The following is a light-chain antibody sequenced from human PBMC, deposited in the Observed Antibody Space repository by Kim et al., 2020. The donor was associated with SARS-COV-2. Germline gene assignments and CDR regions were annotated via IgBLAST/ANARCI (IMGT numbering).Light chain of an antibody. CDR3: QQTTDWPPLT. CDR2: DAS. Sequence: PGDSATLTDRASQSVSGDLAWSRQRSGQAPRLLIYDASKRATGVPGRFSGSGSETDFTITISRLEPEDFAVYYCQQTTDWPPLTFGGGTKVDIK. V-gene: IGKV3-11*01. J-gene: IGKJ4*01. CDR1: QSVSGD.